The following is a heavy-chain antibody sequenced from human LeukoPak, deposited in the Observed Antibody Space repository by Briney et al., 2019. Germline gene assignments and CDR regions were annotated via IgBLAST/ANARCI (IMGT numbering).Heavy chain of an antibody. D-gene: IGHD3-22*01. Sequence: ASVKVSCKDSGGTFSSYAISWVRQAPGQGLEWMGGIIPIFGTANYAQKFQGRVTITADESTSTAYMELSSLRSEDTAVYYCVMGYYDSSGYSYYFDYWGQGTLVTVSS. CDR1: GGTFSSYA. CDR3: VMGYYDSSGYSYYFDY. V-gene: IGHV1-69*13. CDR2: IIPIFGTA. J-gene: IGHJ4*02.